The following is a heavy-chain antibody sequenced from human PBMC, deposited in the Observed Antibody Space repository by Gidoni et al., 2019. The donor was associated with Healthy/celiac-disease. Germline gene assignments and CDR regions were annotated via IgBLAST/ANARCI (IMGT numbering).Heavy chain of an antibody. J-gene: IGHJ4*02. V-gene: IGHV3-48*02. CDR3: ARDTAAAMPLYFDY. Sequence: EVQLVESGGGLVQPGGSLRLSCAASGFTFSSYSMNWVRQAPGKGLEWVSYISSSSSTIYNADSVKGRFTISRDNAKNSLYLQMNSLRDEDTAVYYCARDTAAAMPLYFDYWGQGTLVTVSS. D-gene: IGHD2-2*01. CDR2: ISSSSSTI. CDR1: GFTFSSYS.